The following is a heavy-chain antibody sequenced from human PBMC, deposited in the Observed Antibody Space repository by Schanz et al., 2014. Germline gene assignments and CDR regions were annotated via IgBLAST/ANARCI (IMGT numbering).Heavy chain of an antibody. CDR2: VSSDGNND. CDR3: AKQHIVRGVIYLNWFDS. Sequence: VQLVESGGGVVQPGRSLRLSCAASGFTFSTHAMHWVRQAPGKGLEWVALVSSDGNNDYYTDSVKGRFTISRDNSKNTVHLQMNSLRAEDTAVYYCAKQHIVRGVIYLNWFDSWGQGTLDTVSS. D-gene: IGHD3-10*01. V-gene: IGHV3-30*18. CDR1: GFTFSTHA. J-gene: IGHJ5*01.